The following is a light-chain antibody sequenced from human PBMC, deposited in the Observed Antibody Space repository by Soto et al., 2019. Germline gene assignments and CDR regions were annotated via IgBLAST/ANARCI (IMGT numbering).Light chain of an antibody. CDR3: QQSYGTPLT. Sequence: DMEMTQSPSSLSASVGDRVTITCRASQSISNYLNWYQHKPGKVPKLLIYSASSLQSGVPTRFSGRGSGPDFSLTINSLQPEDFASYYFQQSYGTPLTVGGGTKVEIK. CDR1: QSISNY. J-gene: IGKJ4*01. V-gene: IGKV1-39*01. CDR2: SAS.